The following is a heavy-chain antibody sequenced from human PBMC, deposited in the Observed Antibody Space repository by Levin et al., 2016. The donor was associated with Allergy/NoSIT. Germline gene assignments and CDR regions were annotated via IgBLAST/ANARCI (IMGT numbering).Heavy chain of an antibody. V-gene: IGHV4-59*08. Sequence: SETLSLTCTVSGGSISSDYWSWIRQSPGKGLEWIGYIYYSGSTSYNPSLKSRVTISVDTSKKQFSLKLSSVTAADTAVYYCVRHMYSYGSFDYWGQGTLVTVSS. CDR1: GGSISSDY. J-gene: IGHJ4*02. CDR2: IYYSGST. D-gene: IGHD5-18*01. CDR3: VRHMYSYGSFDY.